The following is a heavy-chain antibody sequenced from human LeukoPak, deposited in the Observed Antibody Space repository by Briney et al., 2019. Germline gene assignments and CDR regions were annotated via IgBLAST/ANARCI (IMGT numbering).Heavy chain of an antibody. J-gene: IGHJ4*02. CDR3: ARAGYCSSTSCYSYCFDY. D-gene: IGHD2-2*01. CDR1: GFTFSSYA. CDR2: ISYDGSNK. V-gene: IGHV3-30*04. Sequence: GGSLRLSCAASGFTFSSYAMHWVRQAPGKGLEWVAVISYDGSNKYYADSVKGRFTISRDDSKNTLYLQMNSLRAEDTAVYYCARAGYCSSTSCYSYCFDYWGQGTLVTVSS.